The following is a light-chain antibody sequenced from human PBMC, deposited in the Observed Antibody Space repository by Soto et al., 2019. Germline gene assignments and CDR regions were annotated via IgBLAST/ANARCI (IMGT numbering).Light chain of an antibody. J-gene: IGLJ2*01. CDR2: EGG. CDR1: SSDVGGYNY. CDR3: SSYAGSNNFVV. V-gene: IGLV2-8*01. Sequence: QSVLTQPPSASGSPGQSVTISCTGTSSDVGGYNYVSWYQQHPGKAPKLMIYEGGKRPSGVPDRFSGSKSGNTASLTVSGLQAEDEADYYCSSYAGSNNFVVFGGGTKVTVL.